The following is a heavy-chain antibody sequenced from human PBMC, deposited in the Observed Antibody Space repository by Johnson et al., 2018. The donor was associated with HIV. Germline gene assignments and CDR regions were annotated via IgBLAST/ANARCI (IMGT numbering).Heavy chain of an antibody. Sequence: EVQLVESGGGLVQPGGSLRLSCAASGFTFSSYAMSWVRQAPGKGLEWVSAISGSGGSTYYADSVKGRFTISRDNSKNKLYLQMNSLRAEDTAVYYCAKDQTYNFWSGYYGGDAFDIWGQGTMVTGSS. CDR2: ISGSGGST. CDR3: AKDQTYNFWSGYYGGDAFDI. V-gene: IGHV3-23*04. CDR1: GFTFSSYA. J-gene: IGHJ3*02. D-gene: IGHD3-3*01.